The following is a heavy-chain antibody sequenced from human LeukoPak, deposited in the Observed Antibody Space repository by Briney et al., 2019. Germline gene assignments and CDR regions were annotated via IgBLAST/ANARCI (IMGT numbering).Heavy chain of an antibody. CDR2: IYYSGST. V-gene: IGHV4-31*03. Sequence: SETLSLTCTVSGGSISSSSYYWGWIRQHPGKGLEWIGHIYYSGSTYYNPSLKSRVTISLDTSKNQFSLKLSSVTAADTAVYYCAREEDTALDYWGQGTLVTVSS. D-gene: IGHD4-17*01. J-gene: IGHJ4*02. CDR3: AREEDTALDY. CDR1: GGSISSSSYY.